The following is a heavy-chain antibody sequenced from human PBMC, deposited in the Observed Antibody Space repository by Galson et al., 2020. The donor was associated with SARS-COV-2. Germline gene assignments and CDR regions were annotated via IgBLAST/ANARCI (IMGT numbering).Heavy chain of an antibody. CDR2: TDWDDDK. J-gene: IGHJ5*02. D-gene: IGHD6-19*01. CDR3: GIAVAGTFWFDP. Sequence: SGPTLVKPTQTLTLTCTFPGFSLSTSGMRVSWIRQPPGKSLERLARTDWDDDKFYSTSLKTRLTISKDTSKNQVVLTMTNMDPVDTAKYYCGIAVAGTFWFDPWGQGTLVTVSS. CDR1: GFSLSTSGMR. V-gene: IGHV2-70*04.